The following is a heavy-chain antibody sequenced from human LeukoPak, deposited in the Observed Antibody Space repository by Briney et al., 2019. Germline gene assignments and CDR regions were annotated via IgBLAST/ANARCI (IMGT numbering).Heavy chain of an antibody. V-gene: IGHV4-30-2*01. Sequence: PSETLSLTCTVSGGSISSGDYYWSWIRQPPARGLEWFGYIYHSGSSFYNPSLNSRVTISLDRSKNQFSLKLSSVTAADTAVYYCARQLVGATNEFDIWGQGTMVTVSS. D-gene: IGHD1-26*01. CDR1: GGSISSGDYY. CDR2: IYHSGSS. CDR3: ARQLVGATNEFDI. J-gene: IGHJ3*02.